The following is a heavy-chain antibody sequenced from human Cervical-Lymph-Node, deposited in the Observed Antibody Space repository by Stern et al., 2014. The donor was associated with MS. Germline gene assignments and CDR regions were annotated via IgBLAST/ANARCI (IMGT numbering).Heavy chain of an antibody. CDR3: ARYRGSFYFDN. CDR1: GGTFSTYS. CDR2: IILIIGTV. J-gene: IGHJ4*02. D-gene: IGHD1-26*01. Sequence: QVQLVESGAEVKRPGSSVRVACKASGGTFSTYSISWVRQAPGQGLEWMGRIILIIGTVNYAQKFQGRVTMSADKSTSTAYLDLTSLRSEDTAMYYCARYRGSFYFDNWGQGTLVTVSS. V-gene: IGHV1-69*06.